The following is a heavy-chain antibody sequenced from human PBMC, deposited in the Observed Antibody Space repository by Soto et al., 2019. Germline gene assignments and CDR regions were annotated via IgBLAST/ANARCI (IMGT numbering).Heavy chain of an antibody. Sequence: PGESLKISCKGSGYSFTTYWIGWVRQMPGKGLEWMGIIYPGDSDPRYSPSFQGQVTISADKSTSTAYLQWSSLKASDTAMYYCARSPFGSDCYSVAPFDYWGQGTLVPVSS. V-gene: IGHV5-51*01. J-gene: IGHJ4*02. D-gene: IGHD2-21*02. CDR2: IYPGDSDP. CDR3: ARSPFGSDCYSVAPFDY. CDR1: GYSFTTYW.